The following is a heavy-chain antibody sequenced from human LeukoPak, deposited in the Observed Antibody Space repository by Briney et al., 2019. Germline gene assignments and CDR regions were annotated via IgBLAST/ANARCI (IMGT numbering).Heavy chain of an antibody. Sequence: GGSLRLSCAASGFAFNTYAMSWVRQAPGKGLEWVSNLSGSDGQTFHTDSVKGRFTISRDNPKNTLYLQMNSLRVEDTAVYYCAKDRGTSGWYNDYWGQGTLVTVSS. J-gene: IGHJ4*02. D-gene: IGHD6-19*01. V-gene: IGHV3-23*01. CDR2: LSGSDGQT. CDR3: AKDRGTSGWYNDY. CDR1: GFAFNTYA.